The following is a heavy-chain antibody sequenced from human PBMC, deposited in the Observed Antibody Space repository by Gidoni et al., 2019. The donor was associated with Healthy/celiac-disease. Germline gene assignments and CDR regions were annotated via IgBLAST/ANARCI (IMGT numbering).Heavy chain of an antibody. J-gene: IGHJ5*02. D-gene: IGHD5-18*01. V-gene: IGHV4-38-2*01. CDR1: VYSISSGYY. CDR2: IYHSGST. CDR3: ARLGIQLWTNWFDP. Sequence: QVHLPESGPGLVTPSETLSLTCAVSVYSISSGYYWGWIRPPPGKGLEWIGSIYHSGSTYYNPSLKSRVTISVDTSKNQFSLKLSSVTAADTAVYYCARLGIQLWTNWFDPWGQGTLVTVSS.